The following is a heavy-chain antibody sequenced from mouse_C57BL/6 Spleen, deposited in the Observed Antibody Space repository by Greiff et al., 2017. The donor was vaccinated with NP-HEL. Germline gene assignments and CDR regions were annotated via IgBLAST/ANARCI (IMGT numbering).Heavy chain of an antibody. Sequence: VQLQQSVAELVRPGASVKLSCTASGFNIQNTYMHWVKQRPEQGLEWIGRIDPANGNTKYAPKFQGKATITADTSSNTAYLQLSSLTSEDTAIYYCAREDYWGQGTSVTVSS. J-gene: IGHJ4*01. CDR1: GFNIQNTY. V-gene: IGHV14-3*01. CDR2: IDPANGNT. CDR3: AREDY.